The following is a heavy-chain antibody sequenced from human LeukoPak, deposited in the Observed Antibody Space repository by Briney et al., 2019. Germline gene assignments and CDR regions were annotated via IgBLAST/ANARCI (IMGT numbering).Heavy chain of an antibody. Sequence: SETLSLTCAVYGGSFSGYYWSWIRQPPGKGLEWIGEINHSGSTNYNPSLKSRVTISVDTSKSQFSLKLSSVTAADTAVYYCARGVLGYCSSTSCSMGSYYFDYWGQGTLVTVSS. D-gene: IGHD2-2*01. J-gene: IGHJ4*02. CDR3: ARGVLGYCSSTSCSMGSYYFDY. CDR1: GGSFSGYY. CDR2: INHSGST. V-gene: IGHV4-34*01.